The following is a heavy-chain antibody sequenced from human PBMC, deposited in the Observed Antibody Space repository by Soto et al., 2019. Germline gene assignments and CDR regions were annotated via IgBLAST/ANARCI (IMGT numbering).Heavy chain of an antibody. Sequence: QVQLVQSGAEVKKPGSSVKVSCKASGGTFRTSAISWVRQAPGQGLEWVGGIMPVFRRPKYAQNFQDRVTITADEATITAYMGLSSLRSDDTAVYYCARDKDRLQLGGNYYYILDVWGQGTAVTVSS. J-gene: IGHJ6*02. V-gene: IGHV1-69*12. CDR3: ARDKDRLQLGGNYYYILDV. CDR1: GGTFRTSA. CDR2: IMPVFRRP. D-gene: IGHD1-1*01.